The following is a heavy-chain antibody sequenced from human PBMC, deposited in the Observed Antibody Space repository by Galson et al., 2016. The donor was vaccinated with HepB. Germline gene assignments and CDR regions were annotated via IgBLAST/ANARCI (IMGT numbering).Heavy chain of an antibody. J-gene: IGHJ4*02. CDR3: ARGGTGSGYPFNY. D-gene: IGHD3-22*01. CDR1: DYSINNY. CDR2: RYHSGNT. V-gene: IGHV4-38-2*02. Sequence: SETLSLTCIVSDYSINNYWGWIRQLPGKGLEWIANRYHSGNTYYNPSLKGRVTISVDTSKNHVSLQLSSVTAADTAVYYCARGGTGSGYPFNYWGQGTLVTVSS.